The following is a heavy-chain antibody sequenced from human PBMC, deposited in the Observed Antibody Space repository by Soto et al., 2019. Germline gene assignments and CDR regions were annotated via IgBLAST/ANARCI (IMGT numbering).Heavy chain of an antibody. CDR2: IKQDGSEK. CDR1: GFTFSSYW. D-gene: IGHD5-12*01. V-gene: IGHV3-7*01. Sequence: GGSLRLSCAASGFTFSSYWMSWVRQAPGKGLEWVANIKQDGSEKYYVDSVKGRFTISRDNAKNSLYLQMNSLRAEDTAVYYCASGYIGYDFDYWGQGTLVTVSS. CDR3: ASGYIGYDFDY. J-gene: IGHJ4*02.